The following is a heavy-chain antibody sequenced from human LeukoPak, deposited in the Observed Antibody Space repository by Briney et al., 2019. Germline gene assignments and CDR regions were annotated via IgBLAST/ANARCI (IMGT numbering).Heavy chain of an antibody. CDR2: MSSSGSTI. CDR3: ARDSVDTAIAFDY. V-gene: IGHV3-48*03. J-gene: IGHJ4*02. Sequence: GGSLRLSCAASGFAFSTYAMSWVRQAPGKGLEWVSYMSSSGSTIYYADSVKGRFTISRDNAKNSLYLQMNGLRAEDTAVYYCARDSVDTAIAFDYWGQGTLVTVSS. CDR1: GFAFSTYA. D-gene: IGHD5-18*01.